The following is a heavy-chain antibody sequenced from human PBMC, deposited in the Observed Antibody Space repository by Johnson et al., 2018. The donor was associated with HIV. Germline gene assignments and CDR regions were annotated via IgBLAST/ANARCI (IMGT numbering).Heavy chain of an antibody. CDR3: AKERRAPRAFDI. CDR2: ISGSGGST. CDR1: GFTFSSYA. J-gene: IGHJ3*02. V-gene: IGHV3-23*04. Sequence: MQLVESGGGVVQPGRSLRLSCAASGFTFSSYAMHWVRQAPGKGLEWVSAISGSGGSTYYADSVKGRFTISRDNSKNTLYLQMNSLRPEDTAVYYCAKERRAPRAFDIWGQGTMVTVSS.